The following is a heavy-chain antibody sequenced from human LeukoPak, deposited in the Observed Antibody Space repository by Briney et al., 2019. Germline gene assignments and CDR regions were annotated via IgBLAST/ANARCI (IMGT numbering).Heavy chain of an antibody. CDR1: GFIVSDYN. D-gene: IGHD1-26*01. CDR2: IDISGTYI. V-gene: IGHV3-21*01. J-gene: IGHJ4*01. Sequence: PGGSLRLSCAASGFIVSDYNMNWVRQAPGKGLEWVSFIDISGTYITYADSVKGRFTISRDNAKNSLYLQMNSLRAGDTAVYYCARDLSATARAYDYWGQGTLVTVSS. CDR3: ARDLSATARAYDY.